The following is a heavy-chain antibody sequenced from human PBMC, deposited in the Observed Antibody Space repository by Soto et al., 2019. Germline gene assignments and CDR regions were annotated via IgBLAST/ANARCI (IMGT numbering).Heavy chain of an antibody. V-gene: IGHV4-30-2*01. CDR2: IYHSGST. CDR3: DRKDIVLRNHDY. J-gene: IGHJ4*02. Sequence: SETLSLTCAVSGGSISSGGYSWSWIRQPPGKGLEWIGYIYHSGSTYYNPSLKSRVTISVDRSKNQFSLKLSSVTAADTAVYYNDRKDIVLRNHDYWGQGTLVTVSS. D-gene: IGHD2-15*01. CDR1: GGSISSGGYS.